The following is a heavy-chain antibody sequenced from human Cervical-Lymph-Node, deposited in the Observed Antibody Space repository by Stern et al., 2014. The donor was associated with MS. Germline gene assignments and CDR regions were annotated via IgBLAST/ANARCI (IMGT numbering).Heavy chain of an antibody. D-gene: IGHD2-8*01. Sequence: QVQLVQSGTEMKKPGASVKVSCKASGYTFTSYGISWVRQAPGQGLEWMGWISAYTGDTNYAQKLRGRVTMTTDTSTSTAYVELRNLRSDDSAVYYCARDLPRTWNYYYYGLDVWGQGTTVTVSS. CDR1: GYTFTSYG. V-gene: IGHV1-18*01. CDR2: ISAYTGDT. CDR3: ARDLPRTWNYYYYGLDV. J-gene: IGHJ6*02.